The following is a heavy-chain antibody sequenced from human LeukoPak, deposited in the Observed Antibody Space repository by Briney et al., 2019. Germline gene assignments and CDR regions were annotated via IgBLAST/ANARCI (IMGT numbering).Heavy chain of an antibody. CDR3: ARGSPYGDFYFVY. Sequence: SVKVSCKASGGTFSSYAISWVRQAPGQGLEWMGGVIPIFGTANYAQKFQGRVTITADKSTSTAYMELSSLRSEDTAVYYCARGSPYGDFYFVYWGQGTLVTVSS. CDR1: GGTFSSYA. V-gene: IGHV1-69*06. J-gene: IGHJ4*02. D-gene: IGHD4-17*01. CDR2: VIPIFGTA.